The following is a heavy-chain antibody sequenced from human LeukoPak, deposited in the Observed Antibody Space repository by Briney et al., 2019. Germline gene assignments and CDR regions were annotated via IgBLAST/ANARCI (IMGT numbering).Heavy chain of an antibody. CDR1: GYTFASHG. J-gene: IGHJ4*02. Sequence: GASVKVSCKASGYTFASHGISWVRQAPGQGLEWMGWISAYNGNTNYAQKLQGRVTMTTDTSTSTAYMELRSLRSDDTAVYYCARYLYSSGWYSDFDYWGQGTLVTVSS. CDR3: ARYLYSSGWYSDFDY. CDR2: ISAYNGNT. V-gene: IGHV1-18*01. D-gene: IGHD6-19*01.